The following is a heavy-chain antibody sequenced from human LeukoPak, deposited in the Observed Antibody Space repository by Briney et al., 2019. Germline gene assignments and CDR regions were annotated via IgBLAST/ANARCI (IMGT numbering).Heavy chain of an antibody. Sequence: PGGSLRLSCAASGFTFSSYGMHWVRQAPGKGLEWVAFIRYDGSNKYYADSVKGRFTISRDNSKNTLYLQMNSLRAEDTAVYYCAKDFSRRKYVWGSYRANYYYMDVWGKGTTVTISS. CDR3: AKDFSRRKYVWGSYRANYYYMDV. V-gene: IGHV3-30*02. J-gene: IGHJ6*03. CDR1: GFTFSSYG. CDR2: IRYDGSNK. D-gene: IGHD3-16*02.